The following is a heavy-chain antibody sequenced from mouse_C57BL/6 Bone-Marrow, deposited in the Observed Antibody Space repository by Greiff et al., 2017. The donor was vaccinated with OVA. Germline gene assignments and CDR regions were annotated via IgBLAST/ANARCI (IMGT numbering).Heavy chain of an antibody. D-gene: IGHD1-1*01. CDR1: GFTFSDYG. V-gene: IGHV5-15*01. J-gene: IGHJ4*01. Sequence: EVHLVESGGGLVQPGGSLKLSCAASGFTFSDYGMAWVRQAPRKGPEWVAFISNLAYSIYYADTVTGRFTISRENAKNTLYLEMSSLRSEDTAMYYCARQGYYGSTLYAMDYWGQGTSVTVSS. CDR2: ISNLAYSI. CDR3: ARQGYYGSTLYAMDY.